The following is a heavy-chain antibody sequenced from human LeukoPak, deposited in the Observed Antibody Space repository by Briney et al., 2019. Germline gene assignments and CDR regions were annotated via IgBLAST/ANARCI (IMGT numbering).Heavy chain of an antibody. J-gene: IGHJ6*02. Sequence: GASLKVSCKASGYTFTGYYMHWFRQAPGQGLEWMGWINPDNGGTIYAENFKGRVTMARDTSISRAYMELSSLTSDDTAVYYCARAQGGAAAGYYYYGLDVWGQGTTVTVSS. CDR3: ARAQGGAAAGYYYYGLDV. V-gene: IGHV1-2*02. D-gene: IGHD6-13*01. CDR2: INPDNGGT. CDR1: GYTFTGYY.